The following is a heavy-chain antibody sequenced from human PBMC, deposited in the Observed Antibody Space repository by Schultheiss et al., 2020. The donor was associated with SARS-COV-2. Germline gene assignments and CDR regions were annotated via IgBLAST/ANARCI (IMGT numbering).Heavy chain of an antibody. J-gene: IGHJ6*02. CDR2: ISSSGSTI. CDR1: GFTFSDYY. D-gene: IGHD2-2*01. V-gene: IGHV3-11*04. Sequence: GGSLRLSCAASGFTFSDYYMSWIRQAPGKGLEWVSYISSSGSTIYYADSVKGRFTISRDNSKNTLYLQMNSLRAEDTAVYYCAKDLERGYCSSTSCYRYGMDVWGQGTTVTVSS. CDR3: AKDLERGYCSSTSCYRYGMDV.